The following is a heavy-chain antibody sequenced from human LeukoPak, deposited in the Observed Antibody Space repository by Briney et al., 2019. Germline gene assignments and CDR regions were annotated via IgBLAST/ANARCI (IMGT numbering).Heavy chain of an antibody. J-gene: IGHJ6*02. Sequence: PGRSLRLSCAASGFTFSSYAMHWVRQAPGKGLEWVAVISYDGSNKYYADSVKGRFTISRDNSKNTLYLQMNSLRAEDTAVYYCARDLGYCSGGSCYRYYYYGTDVWGQGTTVTVSS. CDR2: ISYDGSNK. V-gene: IGHV3-30-3*01. D-gene: IGHD2-15*01. CDR3: ARDLGYCSGGSCYRYYYYGTDV. CDR1: GFTFSSYA.